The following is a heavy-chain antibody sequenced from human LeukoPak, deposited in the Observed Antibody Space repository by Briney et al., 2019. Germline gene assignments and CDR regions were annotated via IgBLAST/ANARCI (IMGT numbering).Heavy chain of an antibody. Sequence: GGSLRLSCAASGFSFSSYWMHWVRQAPGMGLEWVSRTNGDGTDKIYADSVMGRFTISRDNARNTLYLQMNSLRAEDTAMYYCRRDSHGGVDYWGKGTLVTVSS. J-gene: IGHJ4*02. CDR1: GFSFSSYW. CDR3: RRDSHGGVDY. D-gene: IGHD3-10*01. CDR2: TNGDGTDK. V-gene: IGHV3-74*01.